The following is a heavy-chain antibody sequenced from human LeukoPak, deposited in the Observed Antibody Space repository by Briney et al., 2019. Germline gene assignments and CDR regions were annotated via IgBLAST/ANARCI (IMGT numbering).Heavy chain of an antibody. Sequence: SETLSLTCAVYGGSFSGYYWSWIRQPPGKGLEWIGEINHSGSTNYNPSLKSRVTISVDTSKNQFSLKLSSVTAADTAVYYCASSRGGLLDPWGQGTLVTVSS. CDR2: INHSGST. CDR1: GGSFSGYY. CDR3: ASSRGGLLDP. J-gene: IGHJ5*02. V-gene: IGHV4-34*01. D-gene: IGHD5/OR15-5a*01.